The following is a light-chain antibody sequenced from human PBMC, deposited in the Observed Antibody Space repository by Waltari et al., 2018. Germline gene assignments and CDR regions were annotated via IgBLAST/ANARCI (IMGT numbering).Light chain of an antibody. CDR3: QHHVRLPAT. V-gene: IGKV3-20*01. CDR2: GAS. Sequence: SCRASQNIGNYLAWYQQKPGQAPRRLIYGASSRAAGIPDRFSGSGSGADFSLTISRLEPEDFAVYYCQHHVRLPATFGQGTKV. CDR1: QNIGNY. J-gene: IGKJ1*01.